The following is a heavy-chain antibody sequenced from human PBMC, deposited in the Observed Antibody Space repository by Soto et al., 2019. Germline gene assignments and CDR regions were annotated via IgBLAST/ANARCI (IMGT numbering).Heavy chain of an antibody. J-gene: IGHJ4*02. Sequence: ASVKVSCKASGYTVTSHGITWVRQAPGQGLEWMGWIRAYNGNTNYGQKIQCRVTMTTDTYTSTGYMELRSLRSDDTAVYYSARVFGDNDFTAADYWGQGSLVTVAS. CDR1: GYTVTSHG. D-gene: IGHD2-21*01. CDR3: ARVFGDNDFTAADY. CDR2: IRAYNGNT. V-gene: IGHV1-18*04.